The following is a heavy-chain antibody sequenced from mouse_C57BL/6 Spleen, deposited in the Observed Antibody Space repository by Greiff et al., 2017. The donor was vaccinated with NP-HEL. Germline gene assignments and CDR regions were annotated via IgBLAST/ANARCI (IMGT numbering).Heavy chain of an antibody. CDR1: GYTFTSYW. V-gene: IGHV1-64*01. Sequence: VQLQQSGAELVKPGASVKLSCKASGYTFTSYWMHWVKQRPGQGLEWIGMIHPNSGSTNYNEKFKSKATLTVDKSSSTAYMQLSSLTSEDSAVYYWARGIYYGSSLYAMDYWGQGTSVTVSS. J-gene: IGHJ4*01. CDR3: ARGIYYGSSLYAMDY. CDR2: IHPNSGST. D-gene: IGHD1-1*01.